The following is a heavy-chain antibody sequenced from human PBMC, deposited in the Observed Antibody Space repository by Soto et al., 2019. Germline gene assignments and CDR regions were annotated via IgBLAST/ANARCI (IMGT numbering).Heavy chain of an antibody. CDR2: IIPLFSIT. D-gene: IGHD6-6*01. V-gene: IGHV1-69*01. CDR1: GGAFNNYG. CDR3: ARDGNLSSSYGDFDY. Sequence: QVELVQSGAEVTKPGSSVRVSCKASGGAFNNYGFTWVRQASGQGLEWMGQIIPLFSITHYAQKFQGRVSITADGSTSTVHMELSSLTSEDTAVYYCARDGNLSSSYGDFDYWGQGTLVIVSS. J-gene: IGHJ4*02.